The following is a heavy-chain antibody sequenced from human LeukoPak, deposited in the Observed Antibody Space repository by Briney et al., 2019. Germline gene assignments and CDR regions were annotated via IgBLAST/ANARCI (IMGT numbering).Heavy chain of an antibody. V-gene: IGHV4-59*01. CDR3: ARAGGYYASGNYLDY. D-gene: IGHD3-10*01. J-gene: IGHJ4*02. CDR2: IYYRGSA. CDR1: GSSISSYY. Sequence: SETLSLTCTVSGSSISSYYWSWIRQPPGKGLEWIGYIYYRGSANYNPSLKSRVTISVDTSKNQFSLKLSSVTAADTAVYYCARAGGYYASGNYLDYWGQGTLVTVSS.